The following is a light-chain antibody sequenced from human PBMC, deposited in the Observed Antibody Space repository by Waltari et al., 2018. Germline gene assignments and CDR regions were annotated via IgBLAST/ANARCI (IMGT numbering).Light chain of an antibody. CDR3: LQATSFPFI. CDR1: QGISTW. Sequence: DIQLTQSPSSVSASVGDRVTITCRANQGISTWLAWFQQKPGMAPKVLIYGASSLQTGVPSRCSGSGSGTDFTLTISSLQPEDFATYYCLQATSFPFIFGPGTKVDIK. J-gene: IGKJ3*01. V-gene: IGKV1-12*01. CDR2: GAS.